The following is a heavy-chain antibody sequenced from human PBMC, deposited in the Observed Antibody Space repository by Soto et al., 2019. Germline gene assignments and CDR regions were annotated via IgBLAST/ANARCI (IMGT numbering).Heavy chain of an antibody. CDR2: IYYSGST. D-gene: IGHD3-22*01. J-gene: IGHJ3*02. Sequence: QVQLQESGPGLVKPSQTLSLTCTVSGGSISSGGYYWSWIRQHPGKGLEWIGYIYYSGSTYYNPSLKSRGTISVDTSKNQFSLKLSSVTAADTAVYYCARVSDDSSGYYPWGAFDIWGQGTMVTVSS. CDR3: ARVSDDSSGYYPWGAFDI. CDR1: GGSISSGGYY. V-gene: IGHV4-31*03.